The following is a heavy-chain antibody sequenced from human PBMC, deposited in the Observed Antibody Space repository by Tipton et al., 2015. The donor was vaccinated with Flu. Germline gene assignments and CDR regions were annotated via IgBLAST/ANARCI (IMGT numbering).Heavy chain of an antibody. Sequence: TLSLTCTVSGGSISSYYWSWIRQPPGKGLEWIGYIYYSGSTNYNPSLKSRVTISVDTSKNQFSLKLSSVTAADTAVHYCARSRYGDYDDYWGQGTLVTVSS. J-gene: IGHJ4*02. D-gene: IGHD4-17*01. V-gene: IGHV4-59*01. CDR1: GGSISSYY. CDR2: IYYSGST. CDR3: ARSRYGDYDDY.